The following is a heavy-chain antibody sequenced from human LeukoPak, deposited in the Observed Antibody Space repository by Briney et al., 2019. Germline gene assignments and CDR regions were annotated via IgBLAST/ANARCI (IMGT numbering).Heavy chain of an antibody. D-gene: IGHD2-8*02. CDR2: VIPFFGSP. J-gene: IGHJ4*02. CDR1: GGTFRAYA. Sequence: ASVKVSCKASGGTFRAYAITWLRQVPGQGLEWIGGVIPFFGSPNYAQKFQGRVTITTDESTSTAYMELSSLRSDDTAVYYCARSTTLVATGDYWGQGTLVSISS. CDR3: ARSTTLVATGDY. V-gene: IGHV1-69*05.